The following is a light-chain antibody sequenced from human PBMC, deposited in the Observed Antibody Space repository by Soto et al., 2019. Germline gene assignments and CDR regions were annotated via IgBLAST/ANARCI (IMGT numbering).Light chain of an antibody. CDR1: SSNIGAGYD. CDR3: QSYDSSLSGYVV. J-gene: IGLJ2*01. CDR2: GNS. V-gene: IGLV1-40*01. Sequence: QSVLTQPPSVSGAPGQMVTISCTGSSSNIGAGYDVHWYQQLPGTAPKLLIYGNSNRPSGVPDRFSGSKSGTSASLAITGLQAEDAADYYCQSYDSSLSGYVVFGGGTKVTVL.